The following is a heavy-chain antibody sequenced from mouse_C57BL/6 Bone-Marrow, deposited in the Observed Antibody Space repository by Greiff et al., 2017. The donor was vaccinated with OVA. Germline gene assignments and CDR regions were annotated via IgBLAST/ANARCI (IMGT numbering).Heavy chain of an antibody. V-gene: IGHV1-15*01. CDR2: IDPETGGT. CDR1: GYTFTDYE. J-gene: IGHJ1*03. CDR3: TIHSYFDV. Sequence: VQLQQSGAELVRPGASVTLSCKASGYTFTDYEMHWVKQTPVHGLEWIGAIDPETGGTAYNQKFKGKAILTADKSSSPAYMELRSLTAYDSAVYYCTIHSYFDVWGTGTTVTVSS.